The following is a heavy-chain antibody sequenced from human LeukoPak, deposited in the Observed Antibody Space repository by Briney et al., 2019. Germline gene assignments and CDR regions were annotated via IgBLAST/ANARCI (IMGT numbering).Heavy chain of an antibody. CDR2: IFYSGST. V-gene: IGHV4-39*07. CDR3: AGVYSGRYYMEAFDI. D-gene: IGHD1-26*01. CDR1: SGSISTSNYY. Sequence: SETLSLTCTVSSGSISTSNYYWGWVRQPPGKALEWIGNIFYSGSTYYSPSLKSRVTISLDTSRNQFSLKLSSMTAADTAVYYCAGVYSGRYYMEAFDIWGQGTMVTVSS. J-gene: IGHJ3*02.